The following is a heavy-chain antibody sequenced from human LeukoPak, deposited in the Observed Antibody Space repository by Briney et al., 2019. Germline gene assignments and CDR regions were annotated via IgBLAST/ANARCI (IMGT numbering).Heavy chain of an antibody. V-gene: IGHV1-2*02. CDR2: INPNSGGT. D-gene: IGHD5-12*01. CDR3: ARDDALVATGSFDY. J-gene: IGHJ4*02. CDR1: GYTLTGYY. Sequence: GASVKVSCRASGYTLTGYYMHWVRQAPGQGLEWMGWINPNSGGTNYAQKFQGRVTMTRDTSISTAYMELRSLRSDDTAVYYCARDDALVATGSFDYWGQGTLVTVSS.